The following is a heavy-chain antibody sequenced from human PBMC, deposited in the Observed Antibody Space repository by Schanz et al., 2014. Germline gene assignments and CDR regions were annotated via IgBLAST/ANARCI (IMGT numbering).Heavy chain of an antibody. CDR3: ARGGPAYYFDD. V-gene: IGHV3-48*01. J-gene: IGHJ4*02. CDR1: GFGFSSYS. Sequence: EVQLVESGGGLIQPGGSLRLSCAASGFGFSSYSMNWVRQAPGKGLEWVSYISGSSRTIYYADSVKGRFTISRDNAKNSLYLEMNSLRAEDTALYYCARGGPAYYFDDWGQGTLVTVSS. CDR2: ISGSSRTI.